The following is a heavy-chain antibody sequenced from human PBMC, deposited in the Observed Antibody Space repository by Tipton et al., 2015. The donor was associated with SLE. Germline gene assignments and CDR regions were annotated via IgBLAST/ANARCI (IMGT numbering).Heavy chain of an antibody. CDR2: INHSGST. V-gene: IGHV4-34*01. D-gene: IGHD6-19*01. J-gene: IGHJ6*02. CDR3: ASQVSSGWPYYYYYGMDV. Sequence: LRLSCAVYGGSFSGYYWSWIRQPPGKGLEWIGEINHSGSTNYNPSLKSRVTISVDTSKNQFSLKLSSVTAADTAVYYCASQVSSGWPYYYYYGMDVWGQGTTVTVSS. CDR1: GGSFSGYY.